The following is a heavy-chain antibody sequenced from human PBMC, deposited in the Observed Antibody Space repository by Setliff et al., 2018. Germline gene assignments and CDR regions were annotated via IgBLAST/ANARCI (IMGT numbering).Heavy chain of an antibody. J-gene: IGHJ3*01. CDR1: RFTFSNYW. CDR3: ARDRWKVIVNRGDDAFDL. CDR2: IKEDGSEK. D-gene: IGHD3-22*01. V-gene: IGHV3-7*01. Sequence: GGSLSLSCAASRFTFSNYWMSWVRQAPGKGLEGVANIKEDGSEKYYVDSVKGRFTISRDNAKNSLDLQMNNLRDEDTAVYYCARDRWKVIVNRGDDAFDLWGQGTMVTVSS.